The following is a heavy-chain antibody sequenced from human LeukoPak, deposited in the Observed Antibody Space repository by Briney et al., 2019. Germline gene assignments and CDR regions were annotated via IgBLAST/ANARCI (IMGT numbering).Heavy chain of an antibody. V-gene: IGHV1-69*06. CDR2: IIPIFGTA. D-gene: IGHD6-13*01. Sequence: VASVKVSCTASGGTFSSYAISWVRQAPGQGLEWMGGIIPIFGTANYAQKFRGRVTITADKSTSTAYMELSSLRSEDTAVYYCARGGPGIAAAGYAFDIWGQGTMVTVSS. CDR3: ARGGPGIAAAGYAFDI. CDR1: GGTFSSYA. J-gene: IGHJ3*02.